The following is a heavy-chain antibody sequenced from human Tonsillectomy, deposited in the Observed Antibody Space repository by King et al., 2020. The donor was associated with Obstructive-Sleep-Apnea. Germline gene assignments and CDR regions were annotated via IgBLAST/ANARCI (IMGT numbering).Heavy chain of an antibody. CDR1: GFSMDSGSYY. D-gene: IGHD3-10*01. V-gene: IGHV4-31*03. Sequence: VPLQESGPGLVKPSKTLSLTCTVSGFSMDSGSYYWTWVRQRPGKGLEWIGYIYYRGTTYYNPSLNSRVTILIDTSKNQFSLRLSAVTAADTAVYYCARDLVRGVTGNWGRGTLVTVSS. CDR2: IYYRGTT. CDR3: ARDLVRGVTGN. J-gene: IGHJ4*02.